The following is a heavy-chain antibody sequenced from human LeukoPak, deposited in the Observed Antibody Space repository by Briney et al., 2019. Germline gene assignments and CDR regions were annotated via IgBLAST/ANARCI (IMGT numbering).Heavy chain of an antibody. D-gene: IGHD4-17*01. J-gene: IGHJ4*02. Sequence: SETLSLTCAVYGGSFSGYYWSWIRQPPGKGLEWIGEINHSGSTNYNPSLKSRVTISVDTSKNQFSLKLSSVTAADTAVYFCARDRYGGIIDYWGQGTLVTVSS. V-gene: IGHV4-34*01. CDR2: INHSGST. CDR1: GGSFSGYY. CDR3: ARDRYGGIIDY.